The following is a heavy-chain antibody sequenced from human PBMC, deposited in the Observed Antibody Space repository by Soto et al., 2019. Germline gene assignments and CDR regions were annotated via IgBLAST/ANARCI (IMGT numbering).Heavy chain of an antibody. CDR1: GGSISSGGYS. D-gene: IGHD4-17*01. CDR3: ASLNYGDYFDY. Sequence: PSETLSLTCAVSGGSISSGGYSWSWIRQPPGKGLEWIGYIYHSGSTYYNPSLKSRVTISVDRSKNQFSLKLSSVTAADTAVYYCASLNYGDYFDYWGQGTLVTVSS. CDR2: IYHSGST. V-gene: IGHV4-30-2*01. J-gene: IGHJ4*02.